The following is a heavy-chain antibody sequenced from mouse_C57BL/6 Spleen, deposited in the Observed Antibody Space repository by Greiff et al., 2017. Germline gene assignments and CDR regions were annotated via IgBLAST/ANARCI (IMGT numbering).Heavy chain of an antibody. CDR2: IDPSDSYT. D-gene: IGHD1-1*01. V-gene: IGHV1-69*01. CDR1: GYTFTSYW. J-gene: IGHJ2*01. CDR3: ARGGYYGSFDY. Sequence: QVQLQQSGAELVMPGASVKLSCKASGYTFTSYWMHWVKQRPGQGLEWIGEIDPSDSYTNYNQKFKGKSTLTVDKSSSTAYMQLSSLTSEDSAVYYCARGGYYGSFDYWGQGTTLTVSS.